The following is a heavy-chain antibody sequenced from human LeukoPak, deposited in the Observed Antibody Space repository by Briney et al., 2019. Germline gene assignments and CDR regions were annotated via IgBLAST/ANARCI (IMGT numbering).Heavy chain of an antibody. D-gene: IGHD5-12*01. Sequence: PSETLSLTCEVSGVSISSGGYSWSWIRQPPGKGLEWIGYIYYSGSTNYNPSLKSRVTISVDTSKNQFSLKLSSVTAADTAVYYCARETGYAVGDFWGQGTLVTVSS. CDR1: GVSISSGGYS. CDR3: ARETGYAVGDF. V-gene: IGHV4-61*08. CDR2: IYYSGST. J-gene: IGHJ4*02.